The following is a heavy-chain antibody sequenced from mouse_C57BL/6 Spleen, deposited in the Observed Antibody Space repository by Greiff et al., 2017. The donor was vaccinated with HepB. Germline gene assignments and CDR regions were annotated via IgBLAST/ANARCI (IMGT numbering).Heavy chain of an antibody. CDR3: TREDGYYRFAY. D-gene: IGHD2-3*01. CDR2: ISSGGDYN. V-gene: IGHV5-9-1*02. J-gene: IGHJ3*01. CDR1: GFTFSSYA. Sequence: EVKLQESGEGLVKPGGSLKLSCAASGFTFSSYAMSWVRQTPEKRLEWVAYISSGGDYNYYADTGKGRFTISRDNARNTLYLQMSSLKSEDTAMYYCTREDGYYRFAYWGQGTLVTVSA.